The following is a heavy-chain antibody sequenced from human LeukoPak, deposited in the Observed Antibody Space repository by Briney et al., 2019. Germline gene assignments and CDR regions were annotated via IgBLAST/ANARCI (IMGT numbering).Heavy chain of an antibody. CDR2: ISAYNGNT. CDR1: GYTFVNNG. V-gene: IGHV1-18*01. CDR3: ARDRDTGTFDY. Sequence: GASVKVSCKASGYTFVNNGLTWVRQAPGQGLEWMGLISAYNGNTNYAQKFQGRITMATDTSTSTAYMELSSLRCDDTAVYYCARDRDTGTFDYWGEGTLVTVSS. D-gene: IGHD4-17*01. J-gene: IGHJ4*02.